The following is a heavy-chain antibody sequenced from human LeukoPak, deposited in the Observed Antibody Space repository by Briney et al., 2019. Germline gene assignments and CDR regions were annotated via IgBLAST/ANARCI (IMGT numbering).Heavy chain of an antibody. CDR3: AKVFSEPAGLYYYYYMDV. CDR1: GFTFSSYG. CDR2: IRYDGSNK. V-gene: IGHV3-30*02. J-gene: IGHJ6*03. Sequence: GGSLRLSSAASGFTFSSYGIHWVRQAPGKGLEWVAFIRYDGSNKYYADSVKGRFTISRDNSKNTLYLQMNSLRAEDTAVYYCAKVFSEPAGLYYYYYMDVWGKGTTVTISS. D-gene: IGHD2-2*01.